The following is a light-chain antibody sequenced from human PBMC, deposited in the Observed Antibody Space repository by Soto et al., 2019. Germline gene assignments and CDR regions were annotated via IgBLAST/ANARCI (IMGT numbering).Light chain of an antibody. V-gene: IGKV3D-15*01. CDR3: QQYDDWLRLT. Sequence: EIVMTQSPATLSVSPGERATLSCRASQSVNIYLAWYQQKPGQAPRLLIFGATYRATGIPARFSGSGSGTEFNLTIRSLQSEDFGVYFCQQYDDWLRLTFGGGTTVDIK. J-gene: IGKJ4*01. CDR1: QSVNIY. CDR2: GAT.